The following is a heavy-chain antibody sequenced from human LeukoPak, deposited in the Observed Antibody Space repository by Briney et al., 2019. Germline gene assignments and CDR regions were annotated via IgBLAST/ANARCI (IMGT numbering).Heavy chain of an antibody. Sequence: GSLRLSCAASGFTFSSYALSWIRQPPGKGLEWIGFIYDTGSTKYNPSLRSRVTMSADTSMNQFSLKLSSVTAADTAVYYCARHRSGSPPTKNEALDIWGQGTMVTVSS. D-gene: IGHD3-16*02. J-gene: IGHJ3*02. CDR2: IYDTGST. CDR3: ARHRSGSPPTKNEALDI. V-gene: IGHV4-59*08. CDR1: GFTFSSYA.